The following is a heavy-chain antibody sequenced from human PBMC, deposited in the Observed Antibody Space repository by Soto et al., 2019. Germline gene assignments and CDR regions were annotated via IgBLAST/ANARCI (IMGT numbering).Heavy chain of an antibody. Sequence: EVQLLESGGGLVQPGRSLRLSCAASGFTFSNYAMSWVRQAPGQGLDWVSAISGSGGTTYYADSVKGRFTISRAKSKNTLFLQMNILRAEDAAVYYCAKFLVETGSNSGWPWSFHYWGQGTLVTVSS. CDR3: AKFLVETGSNSGWPWSFHY. D-gene: IGHD6-25*01. J-gene: IGHJ4*02. CDR1: GFTFSNYA. CDR2: ISGSGGTT. V-gene: IGHV3-23*01.